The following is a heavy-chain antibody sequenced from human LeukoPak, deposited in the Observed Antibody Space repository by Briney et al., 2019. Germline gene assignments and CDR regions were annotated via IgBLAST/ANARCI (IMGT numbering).Heavy chain of an antibody. CDR3: ARGVTFITMVRGVISYYYYMDV. CDR2: IYYSGST. D-gene: IGHD3-10*01. J-gene: IGHJ6*03. V-gene: IGHV4-39*07. Sequence: SETLSLTCTVSGGSISSSSYYWGWIRQPPGKGLEWIGNIYYSGSTYYSPSLKSRVTISVDTSKNQFSLKLSSVTAADTAVYYCARGVTFITMVRGVISYYYYMDVWGKGTTVTISS. CDR1: GGSISSSSYY.